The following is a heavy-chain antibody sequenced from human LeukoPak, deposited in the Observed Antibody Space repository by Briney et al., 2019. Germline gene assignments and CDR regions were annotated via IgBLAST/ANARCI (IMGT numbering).Heavy chain of an antibody. J-gene: IGHJ4*02. D-gene: IGHD6-19*01. V-gene: IGHV3-48*01. CDR2: ISRDSGIK. CDR3: ARESRGGSIAVAGTLDY. CDR1: GFIISGDS. Sequence: GGSLRLSCAASGFIISGDSMNWVRQAPGKGLEWIAYISRDSGIKYYADSVKGRFTISRDNSKNTLYLQMNSLRAEDTAVYYCARESRGGSIAVAGTLDYWGQGTLVTVSS.